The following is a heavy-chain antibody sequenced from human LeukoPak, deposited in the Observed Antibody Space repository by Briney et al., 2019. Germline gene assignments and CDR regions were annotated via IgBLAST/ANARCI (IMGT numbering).Heavy chain of an antibody. CDR2: TYYSGST. V-gene: IGHV4-59*08. Sequence: SETLSLTCTVSGGSISSYYWSWIRQPPGKGLEWIGYTYYSGSTNYNPSLKSRVTISIDTSKNQFSLKLSSVTAADTAVYYCALRRPFGAFDIWGQGTMVTVSS. CDR1: GGSISSYY. D-gene: IGHD3-16*01. CDR3: ALRRPFGAFDI. J-gene: IGHJ3*02.